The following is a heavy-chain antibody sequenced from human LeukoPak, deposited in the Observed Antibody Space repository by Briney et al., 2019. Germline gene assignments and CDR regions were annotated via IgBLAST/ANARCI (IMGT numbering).Heavy chain of an antibody. CDR3: AKGYFYDSSGYFDY. Sequence: GGSLRLSCAASGFTFSSYWMHWVRQAPGKGLVWVSRINSDGSSTSYADSVKGRFTISRDNAKNTLYLQMNSLRAEDTAVYYCAKGYFYDSSGYFDYWGQGTLVTVSS. CDR1: GFTFSSYW. D-gene: IGHD3-22*01. CDR2: INSDGSST. J-gene: IGHJ4*02. V-gene: IGHV3-74*01.